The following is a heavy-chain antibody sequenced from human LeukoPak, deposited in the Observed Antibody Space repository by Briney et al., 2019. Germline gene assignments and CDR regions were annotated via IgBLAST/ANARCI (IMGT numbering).Heavy chain of an antibody. J-gene: IGHJ4*02. D-gene: IGHD6-19*01. Sequence: PGGSLRLSCAASGFTVSSNYMSWVRQAPGKGLEWVSVIYSGGSTYYADSVKGRFTISRDNSKNTLYLQMNSLRAEDTAVYYCARNSPYSSGLQILWGQGTLVTVSS. V-gene: IGHV3-66*01. CDR2: IYSGGST. CDR1: GFTVSSNY. CDR3: ARNSPYSSGLQIL.